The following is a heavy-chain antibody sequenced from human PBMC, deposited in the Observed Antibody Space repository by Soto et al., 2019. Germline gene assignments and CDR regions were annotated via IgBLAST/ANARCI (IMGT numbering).Heavy chain of an antibody. V-gene: IGHV5-10-1*01. J-gene: IGHJ6*02. CDR1: GYSFTSYW. CDR3: ARLAYSSGWYEYYYYYGMDV. D-gene: IGHD6-19*01. CDR2: IDPSDSYT. Sequence: GESLKISCKGSGYSFTSYWISWVRQMPGKGLQRMGRIDPSDSYTNYSPSFQGHVTISADKSISTAYLQWSSLTASDTAMYYCARLAYSSGWYEYYYYYGMDVWGQGTTVTVS.